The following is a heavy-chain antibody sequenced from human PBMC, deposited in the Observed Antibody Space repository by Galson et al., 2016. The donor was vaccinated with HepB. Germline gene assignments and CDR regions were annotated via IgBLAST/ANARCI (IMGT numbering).Heavy chain of an antibody. V-gene: IGHV4-31*03. D-gene: IGHD1-26*01. CDR2: IHHTGST. J-gene: IGHJ4*02. Sequence: TLSLTCTVSGGSISSSSYYWGWIRQPPGKGLEWIGYIHHTGSTYYNPYLKSRVDMSVDTSESQFSLKLNSVTAADTAVYYCARAPPIDSPYYFDNWGQGALVTVSS. CDR1: GGSISSSSYY. CDR3: ARAPPIDSPYYFDN.